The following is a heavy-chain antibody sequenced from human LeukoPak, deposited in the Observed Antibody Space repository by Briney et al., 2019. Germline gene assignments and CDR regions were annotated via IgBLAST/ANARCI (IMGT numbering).Heavy chain of an antibody. CDR1: GFSLTELS. CDR3: ATSDRQFCSPTSCYMPFDY. J-gene: IGHJ4*02. Sequence: GASVRVFCRVSGFSLTELSMHWVRQATGKGPEWMGGFNPRDGETYSAQNFQGRVTLTEDTSTDTSSMELRSLKSDDTAVYYCATSDRQFCSPTSCYMPFDYWGQGTLVIVSS. CDR2: FNPRDGET. V-gene: IGHV1-24*01. D-gene: IGHD2-2*02.